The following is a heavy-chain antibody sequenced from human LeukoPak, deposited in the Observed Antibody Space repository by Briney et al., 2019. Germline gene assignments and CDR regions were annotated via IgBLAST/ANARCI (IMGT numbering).Heavy chain of an antibody. V-gene: IGHV4-34*01. CDR2: INHSGST. J-gene: IGHJ4*02. D-gene: IGHD3-10*01. CDR1: GGSFSGYY. CDR3: ARGTRRGGDY. Sequence: SETLSLTCAVYGGSFSGYYWSWIRQPPGKGLEWIGEINHSGSTNYNPSLKSRVTISVDMSKNQFSLKLSSVTAADTAVYYCARGTRRGGDYWGRGTLVTVSS.